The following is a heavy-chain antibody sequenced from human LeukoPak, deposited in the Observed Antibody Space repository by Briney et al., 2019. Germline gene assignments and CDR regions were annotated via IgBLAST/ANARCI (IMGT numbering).Heavy chain of an antibody. V-gene: IGHV4-59*01. Sequence: KPSETLSLTCTVSGGSISSYYWSWIRQPPGKGLEWIGYIYYSGSTNYNPSLKSRVTISVDTSKNQFSLKLSSVTAADTAVYYCARHSSIAARKGYFQHWGQGTLVTVSS. J-gene: IGHJ1*01. D-gene: IGHD6-6*01. CDR1: GGSISSYY. CDR3: ARHSSIAARKGYFQH. CDR2: IYYSGST.